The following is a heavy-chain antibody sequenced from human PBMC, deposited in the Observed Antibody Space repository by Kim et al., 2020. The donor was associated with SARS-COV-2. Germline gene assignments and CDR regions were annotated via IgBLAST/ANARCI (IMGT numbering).Heavy chain of an antibody. D-gene: IGHD6-13*01. J-gene: IGHJ4*02. CDR1: GYSFSIYA. Sequence: GGSLRLSCVASGYSFSIYAFHWVRQAPGKGPEWVVVISSDGSKKYYADVLKGRFTISRDNSKNTLYLQMNNLRPDDTALYYCARGGLSGRESAAGMIYYFDYWGQGAPVTVSS. V-gene: IGHV3-30*03. CDR2: ISSDGSKK. CDR3: ARGGLSGRESAAGMIYYFDY.